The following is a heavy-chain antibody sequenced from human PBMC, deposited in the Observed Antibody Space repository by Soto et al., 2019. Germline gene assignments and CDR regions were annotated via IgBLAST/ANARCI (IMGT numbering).Heavy chain of an antibody. CDR3: ARYLSGQVVDY. Sequence: PSETLSLTCAVYGGSFSGYYWSWIRQPPGKGLEWIGEINHSGSTNYNPSLKSRVTISVDTSKNQFSLKLSSVTAADTALYYCARYLSGQVVDYWGQGILVTVSS. CDR2: INHSGST. CDR1: GGSFSGYY. V-gene: IGHV4-34*01. J-gene: IGHJ4*02.